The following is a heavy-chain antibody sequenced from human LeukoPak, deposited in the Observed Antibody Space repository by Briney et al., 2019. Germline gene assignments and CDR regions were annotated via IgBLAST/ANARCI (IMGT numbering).Heavy chain of an antibody. J-gene: IGHJ4*02. CDR1: GGSISSGNYY. CDR2: IYTSGTT. Sequence: PSQTLSLTCTVSGGSISSGNYYYSWIRQPAGKGLEWLGRIYTSGTTDYNPSLKSRVTTSVDTSKNQFSLKLSSVTAADTAVYYCARDRQYYYDSSGYYDYWGQGTLVTVSS. V-gene: IGHV4-61*02. CDR3: ARDRQYYYDSSGYYDY. D-gene: IGHD3-22*01.